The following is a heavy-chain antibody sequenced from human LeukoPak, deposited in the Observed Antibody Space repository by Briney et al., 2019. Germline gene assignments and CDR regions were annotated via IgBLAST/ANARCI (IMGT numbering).Heavy chain of an antibody. D-gene: IGHD5-12*01. CDR2: IYDSGNT. Sequence: SETLSLTCTVSGGSISSYYWSWIRQPPGKGLEWIGYIYDSGNTNYNPSLKSRVTMSVDTSENQFSLQLSSATAADTAVYYCAREFAGYAYFDYWGQGTLVTVSS. V-gene: IGHV4-59*01. CDR1: GGSISSYY. CDR3: AREFAGYAYFDY. J-gene: IGHJ4*02.